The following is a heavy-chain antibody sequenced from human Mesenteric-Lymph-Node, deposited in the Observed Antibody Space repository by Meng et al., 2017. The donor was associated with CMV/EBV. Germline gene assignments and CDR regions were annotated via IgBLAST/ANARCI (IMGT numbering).Heavy chain of an antibody. V-gene: IGHV1-2*02. J-gene: IGHJ6*02. CDR1: GYTFTGYY. CDR3: AITRFGGTIFGVVIVQDSYDMDV. D-gene: IGHD3-3*01. Sequence: ASVKVSCKASGYTFTGYYLHWVRQAPGQGLEWMGWINPNSGARNYAQKFQGRVTLTSDTSISTAYMELSGLRSDDTADYYCAITRFGGTIFGVVIVQDSYDMDVWGQGTTVTVSS. CDR2: INPNSGAR.